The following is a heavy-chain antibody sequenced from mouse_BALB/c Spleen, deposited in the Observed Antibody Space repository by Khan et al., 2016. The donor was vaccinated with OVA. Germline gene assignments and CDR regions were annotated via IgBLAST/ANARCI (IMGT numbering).Heavy chain of an antibody. CDR1: GFIFSSYG. CDR3: ARFITTATGDYFGMDY. J-gene: IGHJ4*01. CDR2: ISSGGSYT. V-gene: IGHV5-6*01. D-gene: IGHD1-2*01. Sequence: EVELVESGGDLVKPGGSLKLSCAASGFIFSSYGMSWVRQTPDKRLEWVATISSGGSYTYYPDIVKGRFTISRDNAKNTLYLQMRSLKSEDTDMYYCARFITTATGDYFGMDYWGRGTSVTISS.